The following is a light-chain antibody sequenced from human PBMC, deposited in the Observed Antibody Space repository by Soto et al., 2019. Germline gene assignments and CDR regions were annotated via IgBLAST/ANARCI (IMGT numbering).Light chain of an antibody. CDR2: SNN. V-gene: IGLV1-44*01. CDR3: AAWDDSLNGYV. J-gene: IGLJ1*01. CDR1: SSNIGAGYD. Sequence: QSALTQPASVSGAPGQRVTISCTGSSSNIGAGYDVHWYQQLPGTAPKLLIYSNNQRPSGVPDRFSGSKSGTSASLAISGLQSEDEADYYCAAWDDSLNGYVFGTGTKVTVL.